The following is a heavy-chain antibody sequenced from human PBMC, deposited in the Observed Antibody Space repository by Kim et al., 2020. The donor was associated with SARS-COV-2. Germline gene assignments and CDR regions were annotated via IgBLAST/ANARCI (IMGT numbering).Heavy chain of an antibody. J-gene: IGHJ1*01. CDR2: ITYVGSNK. Sequence: GGSLRLSCGASGFSFSNYGMHWVRQAPGKGLEWVALITYVGSNKYYGDSVKGRFTISGDNSKNTMYLQMNSLRPEDTAVYYCARVKRPHYYDSSGPYQWGQGTLVTVSS. D-gene: IGHD3-22*01. V-gene: IGHV3-30*03. CDR3: ARVKRPHYYDSSGPYQ. CDR1: GFSFSNYG.